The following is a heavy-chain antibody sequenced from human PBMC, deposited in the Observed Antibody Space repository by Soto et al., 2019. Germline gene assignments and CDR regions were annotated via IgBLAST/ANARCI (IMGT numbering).Heavy chain of an antibody. CDR2: INPSGGST. J-gene: IGHJ5*02. V-gene: IGHV1-46*01. Sequence: QVQLVQSGAEVKKPGASVTVSCKTSGYTFSNYYIYWVRQAPGQGLEWVAVINPSGGSTVYAQKFQGIVTVTGDTSTSTVYMELSSLMSEDTAVYFCVRNPVGLNGDQWRQGTLVTVSS. CDR3: VRNPVGLNGDQ. CDR1: GYTFSNYY. D-gene: IGHD1-26*01.